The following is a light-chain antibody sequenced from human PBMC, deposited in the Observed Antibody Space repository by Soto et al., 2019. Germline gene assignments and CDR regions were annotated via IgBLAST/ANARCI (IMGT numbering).Light chain of an antibody. CDR1: QSISGTY. J-gene: IGKJ3*01. V-gene: IGKV3-20*01. CDR3: QQYGSSSFA. Sequence: EIVLTQSPGTLSLSPGERATLSCRARQSISGTYLAWYQKKPGQAPRLVLYGASNRATGIPDRFSGSGYGTDFTLTISRLEPEDCAVYYCQQYGSSSFAFGPGTKVEIK. CDR2: GAS.